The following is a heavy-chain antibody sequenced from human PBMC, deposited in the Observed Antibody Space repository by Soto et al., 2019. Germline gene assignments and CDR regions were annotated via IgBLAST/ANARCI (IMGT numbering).Heavy chain of an antibody. CDR2: IYYSGST. CDR1: GGSISSGDYY. Sequence: SETLSLTCTVSGGSISSGDYYWSWIRQPPGKGLEWIGYIYYSGSTYYNPSLKSRVTISVDTSKNQFSLKLSSVTAADTAVYYCARDRMYYDSWSGYPSPYYYYGMDVWGQGTMVTVSS. V-gene: IGHV4-30-4*01. D-gene: IGHD3-3*01. J-gene: IGHJ6*02. CDR3: ARDRMYYDSWSGYPSPYYYYGMDV.